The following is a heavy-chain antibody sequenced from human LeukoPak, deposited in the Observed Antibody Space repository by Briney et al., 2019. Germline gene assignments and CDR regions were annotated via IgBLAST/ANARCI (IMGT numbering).Heavy chain of an antibody. CDR1: GGSFSGYY. Sequence: SETLSLTCAVYGGSFSGYYWSWLRQPPGKGLEGFGEINHSGSTNYNPSLKSRVTISVDRSKNQFSLKLSSVTAADTAVYYCARVLWFGEPPYNWFDPWGQGTLVTVSS. J-gene: IGHJ5*02. CDR3: ARVLWFGEPPYNWFDP. D-gene: IGHD3-10*01. CDR2: INHSGST. V-gene: IGHV4-34*01.